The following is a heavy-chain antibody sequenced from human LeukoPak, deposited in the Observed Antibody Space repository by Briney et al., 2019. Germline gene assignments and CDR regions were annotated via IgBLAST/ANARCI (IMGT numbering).Heavy chain of an antibody. CDR1: GFTLSSYW. CDR3: ARMDKLDQ. V-gene: IGHV3-74*01. D-gene: IGHD3/OR15-3a*01. CDR2: INSDGSAT. J-gene: IGHJ4*02. Sequence: PGGSLRLSCAASGFTLSSYWMHWVRQAPGKGLVWVSRINSDGSATGYADSVKGRLTISRDNAKNTLYLQMNGLRAEDTAVYYCARMDKLDQWGQGTLVTVSS.